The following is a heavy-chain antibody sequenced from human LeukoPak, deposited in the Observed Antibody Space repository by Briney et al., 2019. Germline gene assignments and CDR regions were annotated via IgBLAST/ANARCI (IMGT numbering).Heavy chain of an antibody. V-gene: IGHV4-59*08. CDR3: VRHEGIGDSGNYYFHS. D-gene: IGHD5-12*01. CDR2: VYDSGST. CDR1: GGSIRGYY. J-gene: IGHJ4*02. Sequence: SETLSLTCTVSGGSIRGYYCSWVRQTPGKGLEWIGYVYDSGSTNYTPSLKSRVTMSMDTSKNQFSLHLRSVTAADTAVYYCVRHEGIGDSGNYYFHSWGQGALVTVSS.